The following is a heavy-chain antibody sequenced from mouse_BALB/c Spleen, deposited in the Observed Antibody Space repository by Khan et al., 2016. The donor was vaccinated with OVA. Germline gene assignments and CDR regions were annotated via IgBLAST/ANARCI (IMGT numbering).Heavy chain of an antibody. CDR1: GYSITSDYA. CDR3: ARVYGGDFDD. CDR2: ISYSGNT. V-gene: IGHV3-2*02. Sequence: DVQLQESGPGLVKPSQSLSLTCTVTGYSITSDYAWNWIRQFPGNKLEWMGFISYSGNTKYNPSLKSRFSITRDTSKNQFFLQLNSVTTEDTATYYCARVYGGDFDDWGQGTSLTVSS. J-gene: IGHJ2*02. D-gene: IGHD1-1*01.